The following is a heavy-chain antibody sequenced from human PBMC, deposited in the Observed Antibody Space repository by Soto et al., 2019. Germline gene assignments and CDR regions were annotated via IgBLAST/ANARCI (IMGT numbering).Heavy chain of an antibody. CDR2: INHSGST. D-gene: IGHD3-10*01. J-gene: IGHJ5*02. CDR3: ARGAYYDGSGSYSWFDP. Sequence: SETLSLTCAVYGGSFSGYYWSWIRQPPGKGLEWIGEINHSGSTNYNPSLKSRVTISVDTSKNQFSLKLSSVTAADTAVYYCARGAYYDGSGSYSWFDPWGQGTLVTVSS. CDR1: GGSFSGYY. V-gene: IGHV4-34*01.